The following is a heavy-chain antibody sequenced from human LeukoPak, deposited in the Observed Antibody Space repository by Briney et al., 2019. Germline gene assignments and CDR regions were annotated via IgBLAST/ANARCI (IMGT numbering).Heavy chain of an antibody. CDR2: INPDSGGT. CDR3: ARLNSGYDYFDH. J-gene: IGHJ4*02. CDR1: GYTFTGFY. D-gene: IGHD5-12*01. V-gene: IGHV1-2*02. Sequence: ASVKVSCKASGYTFTGFYMHWVRQAPGQGLEWMGWINPDSGGTNYAQRFQGRVTVTRDTSISTAYMELSRLTSDDTAVYYCARLNSGYDYFDHWGQGTLVTVSS.